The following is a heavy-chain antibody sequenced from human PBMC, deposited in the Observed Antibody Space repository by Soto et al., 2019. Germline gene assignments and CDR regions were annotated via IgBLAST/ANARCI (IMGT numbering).Heavy chain of an antibody. Sequence: GASVKVSCKASGYSFTGNSMHWVRQAPGQGLEWMGWINPNNGGTNYAQKFQGRVIMTSAAAISTAYMELNSLTSDDTAVYYCTRPLRATAGTTIYYWGQGSLVNVSS. V-gene: IGHV1-2*02. CDR2: INPNNGGT. J-gene: IGHJ4*01. D-gene: IGHD1-1*01. CDR1: GYSFTGNS. CDR3: TRPLRATAGTTIYY.